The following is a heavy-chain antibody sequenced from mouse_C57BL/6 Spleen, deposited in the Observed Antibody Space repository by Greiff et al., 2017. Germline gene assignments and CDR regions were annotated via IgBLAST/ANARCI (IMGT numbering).Heavy chain of an antibody. CDR1: GYTFTTNP. V-gene: IGHV1-47*01. J-gene: IGHJ3*01. CDR3: ARPDYDYDGGFAY. D-gene: IGHD2-4*01. Sequence: VQLQQSGAELVKPGASVKMSCKASGYTFTTNPIEWMKQNHGKSLEWIGNFHPYNDDTKYNEKFKGKATLTVEKSSSTVYLELSRLTSDDSAVYYCARPDYDYDGGFAYWGQGTLVTVSA. CDR2: FHPYNDDT.